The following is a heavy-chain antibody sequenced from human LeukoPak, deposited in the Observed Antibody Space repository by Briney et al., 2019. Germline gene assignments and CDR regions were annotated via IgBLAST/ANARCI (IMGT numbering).Heavy chain of an antibody. Sequence: SQTLSLTCTVSGASISRGGYYWGWIRQHPGRGLEWLGYIYHSRRTYYNPSLKRLITLSVDTSKNQFSLELSSVTAADTAVYCCARAEGVVRGYYFDYWGQGIMVTVSS. CDR3: ARAEGVVRGYYFDY. V-gene: IGHV4-31*01. CDR2: IYHSRRT. CDR1: GASISRGGYY. J-gene: IGHJ4*02. D-gene: IGHD3-10*01.